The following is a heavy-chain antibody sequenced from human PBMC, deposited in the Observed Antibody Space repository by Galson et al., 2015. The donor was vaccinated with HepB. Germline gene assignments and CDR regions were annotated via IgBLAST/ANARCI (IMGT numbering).Heavy chain of an antibody. V-gene: IGHV3-30-3*01. CDR2: ISYDGSNK. Sequence: SLRLSCAASGFTFSSYAMHWVRQAPGKGLEWVAVISYDGSNKYYADSVKGRFTISRDNSKNTLYLQMNSLRAEDTAVYYCARDYGWLVPREVFDYWGQGTLVTVSS. D-gene: IGHD6-19*01. CDR1: GFTFSSYA. J-gene: IGHJ4*02. CDR3: ARDYGWLVPREVFDY.